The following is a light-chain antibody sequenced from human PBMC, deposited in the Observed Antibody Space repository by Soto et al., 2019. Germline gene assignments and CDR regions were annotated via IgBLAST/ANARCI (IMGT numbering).Light chain of an antibody. CDR3: TSYTASSTLNYV. V-gene: IGLV2-14*03. CDR2: DVS. CDR1: SSDVGGYNY. J-gene: IGLJ1*01. Sequence: QSVLTQPASVSGSPGQSITISCTGTSSDVGGYNYVSWYQQYPGKAPELMIYDVSIRPSGVSSRFSGSKSGTTASLTISGLQAEDEADYYCTSYTASSTLNYVFGTGTQLTVL.